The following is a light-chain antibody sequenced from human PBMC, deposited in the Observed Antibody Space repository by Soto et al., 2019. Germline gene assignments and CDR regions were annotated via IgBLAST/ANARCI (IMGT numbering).Light chain of an antibody. Sequence: EIVLTQSPGTLSLSPGERATLSCRASQSVSSHLAWYQQRPVQAPRLLIYGASTRATGVPARFSASGSGTDFTLTISDVQPEDFALYYCHQRQSWPRTFGQGTKVDIK. CDR2: GAS. V-gene: IGKV3-11*01. J-gene: IGKJ1*01. CDR1: QSVSSH. CDR3: HQRQSWPRT.